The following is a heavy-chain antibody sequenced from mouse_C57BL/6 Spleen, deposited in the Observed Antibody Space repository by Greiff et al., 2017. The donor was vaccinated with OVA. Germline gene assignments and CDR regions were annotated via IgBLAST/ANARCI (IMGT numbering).Heavy chain of an antibody. D-gene: IGHD2-2*01. J-gene: IGHJ1*03. CDR3: ARSTMVTTEDWYFDV. Sequence: EVMLVESGGGLVQPGGSLKLSCAASGFTFSDYYMYWVRQTPEKRLEWVAYISNGGGSTYYPDTVQGRFTISRDNAKNTLYLQMSRLKSEDTAMYYCARSTMVTTEDWYFDVWGTGTTVTVSS. CDR2: ISNGGGST. CDR1: GFTFSDYY. V-gene: IGHV5-12*01.